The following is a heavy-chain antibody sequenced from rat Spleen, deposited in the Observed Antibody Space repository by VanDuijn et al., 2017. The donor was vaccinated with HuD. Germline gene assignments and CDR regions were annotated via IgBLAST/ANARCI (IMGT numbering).Heavy chain of an antibody. D-gene: IGHD1-12*02. CDR3: IWDYYDATYYYRFVY. CDR1: GFTFSHAW. Sequence: EVQLVETGGSLVQPGKSLKLTCATSGFTFSHAWMHWVRQSPEKQLEWVAQIKAKSNNYATYYAESVKGRLTISRDDSKSSVYLQMNSLKEEDTDIYYCIWDYYDATYYYRFVYWGQGTLVTVSS. CDR2: IKAKSNNYAT. J-gene: IGHJ3*01. V-gene: IGHV6-8*01.